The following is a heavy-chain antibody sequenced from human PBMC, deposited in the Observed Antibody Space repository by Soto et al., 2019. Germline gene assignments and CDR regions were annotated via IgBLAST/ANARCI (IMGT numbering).Heavy chain of an antibody. J-gene: IGHJ6*03. V-gene: IGHV3-21*01. Sequence: EVQLVESGGGLVKPGGALRLSCAASGFTFSSYSMNWVRQAPGKGLEWVSSISSSSSYIYYADSVKGRFTISRDNAKNSLYLQTNSWRAEITPVNYCTRPGGHYYYYYYMDVWGKGTTVSVSS. CDR2: ISSSSSYI. CDR3: TRPGGHYYYYYYMDV. D-gene: IGHD3-16*01. CDR1: GFTFSSYS.